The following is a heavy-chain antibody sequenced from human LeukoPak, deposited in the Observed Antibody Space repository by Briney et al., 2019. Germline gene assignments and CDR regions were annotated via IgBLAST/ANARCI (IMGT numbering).Heavy chain of an antibody. V-gene: IGHV1-69*05. D-gene: IGHD4-17*01. CDR3: ATGDYYLDY. CDR1: GGTFSSYA. CDR2: IIPIFGTA. Sequence: GASVKVSCKASGGTFSSYAISWVRQAPGQGLEWMGRIIPIFGTANCAQKFQGRVTITTDEPTSTAYMELSSLRSEDTAVYYCATGDYYLDYWGQGTLVTVSS. J-gene: IGHJ4*02.